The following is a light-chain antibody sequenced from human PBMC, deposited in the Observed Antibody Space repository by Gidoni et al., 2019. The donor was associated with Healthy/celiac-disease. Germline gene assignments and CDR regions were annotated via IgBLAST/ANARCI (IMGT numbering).Light chain of an antibody. J-gene: IGLJ2*01. CDR1: NIGSKS. Sequence: SYVLTQPPSVSVAPGKTARITCWGNNIGSKSVHWYQQKPGQAPVLVIYYDSDRPSGIPERFSGSNSGNTATLTIIRVEAGDEADYYCQVWDSSSDHVVFGGGTKLTVL. V-gene: IGLV3-21*04. CDR3: QVWDSSSDHVV. CDR2: YDS.